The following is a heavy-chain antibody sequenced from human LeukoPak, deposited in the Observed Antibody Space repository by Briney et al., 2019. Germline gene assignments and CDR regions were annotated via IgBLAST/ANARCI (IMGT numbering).Heavy chain of an antibody. D-gene: IGHD3-10*01. Sequence: GGSLRLSCAASGFTFDDYAMHWVRQAPGKGLEWVSSITWGSGSIAYADSVKGRFTISRDNAKNSLYLQMNSLRAEDTALYYCAKAGGSGTYYAPYFDYWGQGTLVTVSS. V-gene: IGHV3-9*01. CDR1: GFTFDDYA. CDR2: ITWGSGSI. CDR3: AKAGGSGTYYAPYFDY. J-gene: IGHJ4*02.